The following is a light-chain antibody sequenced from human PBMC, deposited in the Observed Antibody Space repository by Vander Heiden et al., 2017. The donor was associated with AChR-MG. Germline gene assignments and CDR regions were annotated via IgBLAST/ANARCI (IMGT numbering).Light chain of an antibody. Sequence: QPVLTQPPSASASLGASVTPTCTLSSGYSNLKGDWYQQRPGKGPRFVMRVGTGGIVGPKGDGIPDRFSVFGSGLNRYLTIKNIQEEDESDYHCGADLGSGSNFVLWVFGGGTKLTVL. V-gene: IGLV9-49*01. CDR3: GADLGSGSNFVLWV. CDR2: VGTGGIVG. J-gene: IGLJ3*02. CDR1: SGYSNLK.